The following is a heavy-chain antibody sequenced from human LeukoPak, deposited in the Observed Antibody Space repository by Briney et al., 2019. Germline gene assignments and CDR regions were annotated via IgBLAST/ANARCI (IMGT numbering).Heavy chain of an antibody. CDR1: GFTFSSYG. CDR3: AKDIIPRKFAGSGSAYYYYMDV. CDR2: IRYDGSNK. J-gene: IGHJ6*03. D-gene: IGHD3-10*01. V-gene: IGHV3-30*02. Sequence: GGSLRLSCAASGFTFSSYGMHWVRQAPGKGLEWVAFIRYDGSNKYYADSVKGRFTISRDNSKNTLYLQMNSLRAEDTAVYYCAKDIIPRKFAGSGSAYYYYMDVWGKGTTVTVSS.